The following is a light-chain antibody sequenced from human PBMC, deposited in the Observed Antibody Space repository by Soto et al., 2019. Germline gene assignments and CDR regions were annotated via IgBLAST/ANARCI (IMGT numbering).Light chain of an antibody. CDR1: SGHSNYA. Sequence: QPVLTKSPSASASLGASVKLTCTLSSGHSNYAIAWHQQQSEKGPRYLMKLNSDGSHSKGDGIPDRFSGSSSGAERYLTISSLQSEDEADYYCQTWSSGIVVFGGGTKLTVL. V-gene: IGLV4-69*01. CDR2: LNSDGSH. CDR3: QTWSSGIVV. J-gene: IGLJ2*01.